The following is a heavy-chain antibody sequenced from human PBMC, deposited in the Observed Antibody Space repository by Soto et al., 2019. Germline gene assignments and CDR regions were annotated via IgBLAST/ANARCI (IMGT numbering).Heavy chain of an antibody. D-gene: IGHD2-2*02. CDR3: ARYIVVVPAAIEGSFDP. V-gene: IGHV4-31*03. CDR1: GGSISSGGYY. CDR2: IYYSGST. Sequence: SETLSLTGTVSGGSISSGGYYWSWIRQHPGKGLEWIGYIYYSGSTYYNPSLKSRVTISVDTSKNQFSLKLSSVTAADTAVYYCARYIVVVPAAIEGSFDPWGQGTLVTVSS. J-gene: IGHJ5*02.